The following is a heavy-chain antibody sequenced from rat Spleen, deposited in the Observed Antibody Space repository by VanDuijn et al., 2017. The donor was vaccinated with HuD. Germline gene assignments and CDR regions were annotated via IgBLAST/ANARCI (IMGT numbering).Heavy chain of an antibody. Sequence: EVQLVESGGGLVQPGRSLKLSCAASGFTFNDYNMAWVRQAPKKGLEWVATISYDGSRTYYRDSVKGRFTISRYNAKSTLYLQMDSLRSEDTATYYCARHDYRYNSNWFAYWGQGTLVTVSS. CDR3: ARHDYRYNSNWFAY. CDR1: GFTFNDYN. D-gene: IGHD1-5*01. V-gene: IGHV5-7*01. J-gene: IGHJ3*01. CDR2: ISYDGSRT.